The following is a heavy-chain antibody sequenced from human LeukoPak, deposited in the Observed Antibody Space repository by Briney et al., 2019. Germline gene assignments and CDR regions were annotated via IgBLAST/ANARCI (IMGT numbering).Heavy chain of an antibody. CDR1: GFTFSSYW. CDR2: IKQDGSEK. CDR3: ARDFRYYYGSGKTLDY. J-gene: IGHJ4*02. Sequence: GGSLRLSCAASGFTFSSYWMSWVRQAPGKGLEWVANIKQDGSEKYYVDSVKGRFTISRDNAKNSLYLQMNSLRAEDTAVYYCARDFRYYYGSGKTLDYWGQGTLVTVSS. D-gene: IGHD3-10*01. V-gene: IGHV3-7*01.